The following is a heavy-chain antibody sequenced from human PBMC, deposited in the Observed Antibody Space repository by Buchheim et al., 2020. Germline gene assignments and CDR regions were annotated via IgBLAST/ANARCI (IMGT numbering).Heavy chain of an antibody. CDR2: ISGSGGST. CDR1: GFTFSSYA. V-gene: IGHV3-23*01. J-gene: IGHJ4*02. Sequence: EVQLLESGGGLVQPGGSLRLSCAASGFTFSSYAMSWVRQAPGKGLEWVSAISGSGGSTYYADSVKGRFTISRDNSKNTLYLQMNSLRAEDTAVYYCAKDLRYCSSTSCYFGLDYWGQGTL. D-gene: IGHD2-2*01. CDR3: AKDLRYCSSTSCYFGLDY.